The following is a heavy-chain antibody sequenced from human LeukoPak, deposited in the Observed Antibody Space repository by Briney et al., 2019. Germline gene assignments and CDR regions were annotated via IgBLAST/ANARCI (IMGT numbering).Heavy chain of an antibody. V-gene: IGHV4-59*08. Sequence: SETLSLTCTVSNGSISSYYWSWIRQPPGKGPEWIGYISYIGSTNYNPSLKSRVTFSVDTSKNQFSLKLSSVTAADTAVYYCAKTGGSGSFWYFDLWGRGTLVTVSS. J-gene: IGHJ2*01. CDR2: ISYIGST. CDR3: AKTGGSGSFWYFDL. D-gene: IGHD3-22*01. CDR1: NGSISSYY.